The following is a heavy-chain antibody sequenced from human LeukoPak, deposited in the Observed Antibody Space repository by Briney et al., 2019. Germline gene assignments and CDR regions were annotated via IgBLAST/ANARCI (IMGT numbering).Heavy chain of an antibody. CDR1: GFSISTYE. Sequence: PGGSLRLSCAASGFSISTYEMNWVRQAPGKGLEWVSYMSSSATTIYYADSVKGRFTISRDNGKNSLYLQMNSLRAEDTAVYYCARGGSYPFDYWGQGTLVTVSS. D-gene: IGHD1-26*01. CDR2: MSSSATTI. V-gene: IGHV3-48*03. CDR3: ARGGSYPFDY. J-gene: IGHJ4*02.